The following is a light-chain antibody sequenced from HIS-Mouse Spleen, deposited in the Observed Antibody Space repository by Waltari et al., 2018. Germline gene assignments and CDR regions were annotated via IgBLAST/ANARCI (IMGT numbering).Light chain of an antibody. J-gene: IGLJ3*02. CDR3: CSYAGSSTLV. CDR2: EGS. V-gene: IGLV2-23*01. Sequence: QSALTQPASVSGSPGQSITISCTGTSSDCGSYNLVSWYQQHPGKAPQLMIYEGSKRPSGVSNRFSGSKSGNTASLTISGLQAEDEADYYCCSYAGSSTLVFGGGTKLTVL. CDR1: SSDCGSYNL.